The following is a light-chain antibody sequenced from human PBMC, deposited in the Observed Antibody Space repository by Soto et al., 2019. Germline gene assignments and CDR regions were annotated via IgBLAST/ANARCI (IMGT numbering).Light chain of an antibody. J-gene: IGKJ4*01. CDR2: GAS. CDR1: QGVTSSY. Sequence: EIVLTQSTGTLSLSPGERATLSCRASQGVTSSYLAWYQQKPGQAPRLLIYGASIRATGIPDRFSGSGAGTDFTLTISRLEPEDYAVYYCQQYDSSPLTFGGGTKVEIK. V-gene: IGKV3-20*01. CDR3: QQYDSSPLT.